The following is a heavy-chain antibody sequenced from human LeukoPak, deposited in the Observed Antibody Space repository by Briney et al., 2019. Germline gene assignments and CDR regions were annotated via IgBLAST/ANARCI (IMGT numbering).Heavy chain of an antibody. J-gene: IGHJ4*02. CDR3: ARLGPASSGWPESFDY. Sequence: GGSLRLSCAPSGFTFSRHGMHWVRQAPGKGLEWVAIISNDGSRKYYAHSVEGRFTISRDNSKNTLYLQMDSLRAEDTAVYYCARLGPASSGWPESFDYWGQGTLVTVSS. V-gene: IGHV3-30*03. D-gene: IGHD6-19*01. CDR1: GFTFSRHG. CDR2: ISNDGSRK.